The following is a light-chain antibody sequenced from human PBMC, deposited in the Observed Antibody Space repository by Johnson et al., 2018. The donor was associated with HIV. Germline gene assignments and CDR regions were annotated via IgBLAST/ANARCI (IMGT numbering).Light chain of an antibody. CDR2: DNN. Sequence: QSVLTQPPSVSAAPGQKVTISCSGSSSNIGNNFVSWFRQLPLRAPKVLIYDNNERPSGIPDRFSGSKSGPPATLGITGLQPGDEADYYCGTWDSSLSTYVFGTGTKVTVL. J-gene: IGLJ1*01. V-gene: IGLV1-51*01. CDR3: GTWDSSLSTYV. CDR1: SSNIGNNF.